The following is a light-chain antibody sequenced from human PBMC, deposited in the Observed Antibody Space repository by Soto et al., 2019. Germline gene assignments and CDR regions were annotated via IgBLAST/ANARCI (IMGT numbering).Light chain of an antibody. J-gene: IGLJ1*01. Sequence: QSVLTQPPSVSGAPXQRVTISCTGSSSNIGAGYDVHWYQQLPGTAPKLLIYGNSNRPSGVPDRFSGSKSGTSASLAITGLQAEDEADYYCQSYDSSLSGWVFGTGTKLTVL. CDR2: GNS. CDR1: SSNIGAGYD. V-gene: IGLV1-40*01. CDR3: QSYDSSLSGWV.